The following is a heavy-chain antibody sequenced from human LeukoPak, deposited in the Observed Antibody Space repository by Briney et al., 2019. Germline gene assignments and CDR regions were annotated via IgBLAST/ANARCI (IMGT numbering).Heavy chain of an antibody. CDR1: GFTFSSYG. J-gene: IGHJ4*02. Sequence: PGGSLRLSCAASGFTFSSYGMSWVHQAPGKGLEWVSAISGSGGSTYYADSVKGRFTISRDNSKNTLYLQMNSLRAEDTAVYYCARAYGGYYFDQWGQGTLVSVSS. CDR2: ISGSGGST. V-gene: IGHV3-23*01. CDR3: ARAYGGYYFDQ. D-gene: IGHD4/OR15-4a*01.